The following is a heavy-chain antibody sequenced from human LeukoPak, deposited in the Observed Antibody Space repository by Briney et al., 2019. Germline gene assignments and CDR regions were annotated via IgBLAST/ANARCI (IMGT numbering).Heavy chain of an antibody. Sequence: TSSETLSLTCTVSGVSISSSNSYWGWIRQPPGKGLEWIGSIYYTGNTYYNASLKSQVSISIDTSKKHFSLKLKSVTAADTAMYYCARGLVDDFVGGGHRHTFDSWGQGTLISVSS. CDR3: ARGLVDDFVGGGHRHTFDS. J-gene: IGHJ4*02. D-gene: IGHD3-16*01. CDR2: IYYTGNT. CDR1: GVSISSSNSY. V-gene: IGHV4-39*02.